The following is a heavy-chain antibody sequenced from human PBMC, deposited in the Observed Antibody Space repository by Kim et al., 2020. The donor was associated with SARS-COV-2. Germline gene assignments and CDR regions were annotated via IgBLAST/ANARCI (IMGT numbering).Heavy chain of an antibody. Sequence: SETLSLTCAVYGGSFSGYYWSWIRQPPGKGLEWIGEINHSGSTNYNPSLKSRVTISVDTSKNQFSLKLSSVTAADTAVYYCARSYLAYNITTYYYYGMDVWGQGTTVTVSS. CDR2: INHSGST. CDR3: ARSYLAYNITTYYYYGMDV. CDR1: GGSFSGYY. J-gene: IGHJ6*02. V-gene: IGHV4-34*01. D-gene: IGHD3-22*01.